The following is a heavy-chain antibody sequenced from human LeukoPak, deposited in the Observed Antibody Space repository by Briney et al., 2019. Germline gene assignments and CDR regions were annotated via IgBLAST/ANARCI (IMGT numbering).Heavy chain of an antibody. CDR2: ISSSSSYI. D-gene: IGHD1-26*01. CDR3: ARASSGSYGHYYGMDV. CDR1: GFTFSSYS. Sequence: GGSLRLSCAASGFTFSSYSMNWVRQAPGKGLEWVSSISSSSSYIYYADSVKGRFTISRDNAKNSLYLQMNSLRAEDTAVYYCARASSGSYGHYYGMDVWGQGTTATVSS. V-gene: IGHV3-21*01. J-gene: IGHJ6*02.